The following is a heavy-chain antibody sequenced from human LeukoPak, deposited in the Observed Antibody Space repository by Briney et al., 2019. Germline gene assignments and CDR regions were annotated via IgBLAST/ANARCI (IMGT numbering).Heavy chain of an antibody. CDR3: ARDPATTVTTQGGT. V-gene: IGHV3-21*01. CDR2: ISSGSSYI. D-gene: IGHD4-17*01. Sequence: GGSLRLSCAASGFTFSSYSMNWVRQAPGKGLEWVSSISSGSSYIYYADSVKGRFTISRDNAKNSLYLQMNSLRAEGTAVYYCARDPATTVTTQGGTWGQGTLVTVSS. CDR1: GFTFSSYS. J-gene: IGHJ5*02.